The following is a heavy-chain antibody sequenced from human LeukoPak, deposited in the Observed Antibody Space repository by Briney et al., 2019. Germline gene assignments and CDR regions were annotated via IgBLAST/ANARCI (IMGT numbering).Heavy chain of an antibody. CDR2: INPNSGGT. CDR3: ARGTVSAVDY. D-gene: IGHD4-17*01. J-gene: IGHJ4*02. V-gene: IGHV1-2*02. Sequence: ASVKVTCKSSGYTFTGYYMHWVRQAPGQGLEWVGLINPNSGGTNYAQEFQGRGTMTRDTSISTAYMELSRLRSDDTAVYYCARGTVSAVDYWGQGTLVTVSS. CDR1: GYTFTGYY.